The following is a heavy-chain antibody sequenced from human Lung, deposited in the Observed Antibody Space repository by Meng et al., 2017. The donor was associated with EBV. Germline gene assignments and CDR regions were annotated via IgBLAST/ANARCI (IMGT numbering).Heavy chain of an antibody. V-gene: IGHV4-34*01. D-gene: IGHD2-2*01. Sequence: VQREWWGAGLLKPSETLSLTFGVSGRSLSSSSWSWIGQPPGKGLEWIGQINYSGITNYNPSLKRRVTISVDTSKNQFSLSLNSVTAADTAVYYCARGGTSSAPFDYWGQETLVTVSS. CDR2: INYSGIT. CDR3: ARGGTSSAPFDY. J-gene: IGHJ4*02. CDR1: GRSLSSSS.